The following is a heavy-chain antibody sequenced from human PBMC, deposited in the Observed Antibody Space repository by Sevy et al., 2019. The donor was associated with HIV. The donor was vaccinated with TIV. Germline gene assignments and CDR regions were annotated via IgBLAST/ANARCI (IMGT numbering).Heavy chain of an antibody. CDR1: GGSFSGYY. CDR2: INHSGST. CDR3: ARVEDMEFSDYYDSSGPSSAFDP. V-gene: IGHV4-34*01. Sequence: SEILSLTCAVYGGSFSGYYWSWIRQPPGKGLEWIGEINHSGSTNYNPSLKSLVTISVDTSKNQFSLKLSSVTAADTAVYYCARVEDMEFSDYYDSSGPSSAFDPWGQGTLVTVSS. D-gene: IGHD3-22*01. J-gene: IGHJ5*02.